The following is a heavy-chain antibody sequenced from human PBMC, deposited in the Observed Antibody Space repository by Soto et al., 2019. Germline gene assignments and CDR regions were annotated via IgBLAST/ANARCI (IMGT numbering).Heavy chain of an antibody. CDR1: GFTFRKHA. CDR2: ITASGSAT. Sequence: EVQVLESGGALVQPGGSLRLSCAASGFTFRKHAMTWVRQAPGQGLEYVSSITASGSATFYAASVRGRFAISRDNAKRTLYLQMNSLRAEDTALYYCAKGVADRGIDSWGQGTLVTVSS. J-gene: IGHJ4*02. CDR3: AKGVADRGIDS. V-gene: IGHV3-23*01.